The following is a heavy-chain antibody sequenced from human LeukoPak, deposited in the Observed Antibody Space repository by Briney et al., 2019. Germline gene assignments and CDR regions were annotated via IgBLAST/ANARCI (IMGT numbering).Heavy chain of an antibody. V-gene: IGHV4-59*11. CDR2: IYYSGST. CDR3: ARARGDADSNPTAPTNWFDP. CDR1: GGSISSHY. J-gene: IGHJ5*02. D-gene: IGHD4-11*01. Sequence: SETLSLTCTVSGGSISSHYWSWIRQPPGKGLEWIGYIYYSGSTNYNPSLKSRVTISVDTSKNQFSLKLSSVTAADTAVYYCARARGDADSNPTAPTNWFDPWGQGTLVTVSS.